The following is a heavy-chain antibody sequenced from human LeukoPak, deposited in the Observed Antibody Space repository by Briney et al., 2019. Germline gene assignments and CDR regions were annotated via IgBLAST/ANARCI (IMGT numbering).Heavy chain of an antibody. J-gene: IGHJ4*02. CDR1: GYTLTSYG. CDR3: ARGAYGDK. D-gene: IGHD4-17*01. CDR2: ISTQSGNT. V-gene: IGHV1-18*01. Sequence: ASVKVSCEASGYTLTSYGINWMRQAPGQGLEWMGWISTQSGNTNYAQKVQGRLTLTTDRSTNTAYMELRSLRSDDTAVYYCARGAYGDKWGQGTMVTVSS.